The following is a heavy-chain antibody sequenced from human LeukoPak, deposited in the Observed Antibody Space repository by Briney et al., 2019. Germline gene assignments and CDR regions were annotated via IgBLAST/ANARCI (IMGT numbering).Heavy chain of an antibody. J-gene: IGHJ4*02. CDR1: GYSFTSYW. D-gene: IGHD3-10*01. V-gene: IGHV5-51*01. CDR3: ARPGSGSYYSLVY. CDR2: IYPGDSDT. Sequence: GESLKISCKGSGYSFTSYWIDWVRRMPGKGPEWMGLIYPGDSDTRYSPSFQGQVTISVDKSITTAYLQWSSLKPSDTAIYYCARPGSGSYYSLVYWGQGTLVTVSS.